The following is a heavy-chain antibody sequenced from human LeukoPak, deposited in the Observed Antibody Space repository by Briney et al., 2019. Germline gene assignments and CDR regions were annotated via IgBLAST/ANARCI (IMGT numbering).Heavy chain of an antibody. J-gene: IGHJ6*03. D-gene: IGHD3-9*01. CDR2: IYTSGST. Sequence: SETLSLTCTVSGDSISSGTYYWIWIRQPAGKGLEWIGRIYTSGSTNYNPSLKSRVTISVDTSKNQFSLKLSSVTAADTAVYYCAREVDYYYYYYMDVWGKGTTVTVSS. V-gene: IGHV4-61*02. CDR3: AREVDYYYYYYMDV. CDR1: GDSISSGTYY.